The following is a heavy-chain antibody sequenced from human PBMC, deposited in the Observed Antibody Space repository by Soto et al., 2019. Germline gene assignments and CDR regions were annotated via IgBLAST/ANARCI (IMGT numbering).Heavy chain of an antibody. J-gene: IGHJ6*02. D-gene: IGHD2-8*02. Sequence: QVQLVESGGGVVQPGRSLRLSCAVSGFTFSYYGLHWVRQAPGKGLEWVAMISYDGSNKYHADSVKGRFTISRDNSKNTPYLVMKTLRGDDTAVYYCARDLVVSYYYGMDVWGQGTTVTVSS. V-gene: IGHV3-30-3*01. CDR3: ARDLVVSYYYGMDV. CDR2: ISYDGSNK. CDR1: GFTFSYYG.